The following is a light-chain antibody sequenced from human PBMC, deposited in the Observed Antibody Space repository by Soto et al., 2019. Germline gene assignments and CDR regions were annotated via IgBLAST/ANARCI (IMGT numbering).Light chain of an antibody. Sequence: IQFTQSPSSLSASVGDRVTVTCRASDDITNYLAWYQQKAGKAPKLLIYDASTLYSGVPSRFRGSGSGTEFTLTISRLQPDDFETYYCQQYNSYPRTFGQGTKVDIK. CDR1: DDITNY. CDR3: QQYNSYPRT. J-gene: IGKJ1*01. CDR2: DAS. V-gene: IGKV1-9*01.